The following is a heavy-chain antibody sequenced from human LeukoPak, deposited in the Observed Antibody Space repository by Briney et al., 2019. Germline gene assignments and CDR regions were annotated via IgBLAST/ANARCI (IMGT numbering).Heavy chain of an antibody. J-gene: IGHJ4*02. D-gene: IGHD3/OR15-3a*01. CDR1: GFSFTSYW. CDR2: INQDAGTT. CDR3: ARDGTGYSKYYFDY. V-gene: IGHV3-7*01. Sequence: TGGSLRLSCVASGFSFTSYWMSWVRQAPGKGLEFLANINQDAGTTNYVDSVKGRFTISRDNAENSLYLQMNSLRAEDTAVYYCARDGTGYSKYYFDYWGQGTLVTVSS.